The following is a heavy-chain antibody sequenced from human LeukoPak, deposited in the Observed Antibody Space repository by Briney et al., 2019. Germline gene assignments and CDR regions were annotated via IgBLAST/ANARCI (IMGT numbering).Heavy chain of an antibody. Sequence: GGSLRLSCAAPGFTFSSYSMNWVRQAPGKGLEWVSSISSSSSYIYYADSVKGRFTISRDNAKNSLYLQMNSLRAEDTAVYYCARHPLLGYGSGSPGGYWGQGTLVTVSS. V-gene: IGHV3-21*01. CDR3: ARHPLLGYGSGSPGGY. D-gene: IGHD3-10*01. J-gene: IGHJ4*02. CDR2: ISSSSSYI. CDR1: GFTFSSYS.